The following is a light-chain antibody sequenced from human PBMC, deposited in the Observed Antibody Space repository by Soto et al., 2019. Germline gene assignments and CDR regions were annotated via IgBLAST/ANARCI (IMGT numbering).Light chain of an antibody. Sequence: DIQMTQSPSSVSASVGDRVTITCRASQDISNWLAWYQQKPGKAPKPLIYTASNLQSGVPSRFSGSESGTDFTLTISSLQPEDFAIDYCQQANNFPYTFGQGTKLEIK. CDR1: QDISNW. CDR3: QQANNFPYT. J-gene: IGKJ2*01. CDR2: TAS. V-gene: IGKV1-12*01.